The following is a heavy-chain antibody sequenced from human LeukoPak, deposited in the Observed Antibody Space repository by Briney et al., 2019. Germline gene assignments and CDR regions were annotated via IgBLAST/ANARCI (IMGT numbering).Heavy chain of an antibody. D-gene: IGHD6-19*01. CDR3: ARGPAVAGTLWGFDY. J-gene: IGHJ4*02. CDR2: IYYSGST. Sequence: SETLSLTCTVSGGSISSSSYYWGWIRQPPGKGLEWIGYIYYSGSTNYNPSLKSRVTISVDTSKKQFSLKLSSVTAADTAVYYCARGPAVAGTLWGFDYWGQGTLVTVSS. CDR1: GGSISSSSYY. V-gene: IGHV4-61*05.